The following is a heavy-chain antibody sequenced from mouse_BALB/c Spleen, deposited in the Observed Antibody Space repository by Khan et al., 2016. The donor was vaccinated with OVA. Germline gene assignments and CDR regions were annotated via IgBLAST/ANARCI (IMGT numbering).Heavy chain of an antibody. Sequence: EVQVVESGGGLVKPGGSLKLSCAASGFTFSNYAMSWVRQSPEKRLEWVASISSGDSTYYPDSVKGRFTISRDNARNILYLQMSSLRAEDTAMNYCARDYWFAYWGQGTLVTVSA. CDR3: ARDYWFAY. CDR2: ISSGDST. V-gene: IGHV5-6-5*01. CDR1: GFTFSNYA. J-gene: IGHJ3*01.